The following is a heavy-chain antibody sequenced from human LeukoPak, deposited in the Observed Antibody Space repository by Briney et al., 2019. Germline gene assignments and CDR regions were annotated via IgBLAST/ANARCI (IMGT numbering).Heavy chain of an antibody. CDR2: ISYSGST. J-gene: IGHJ4*02. CDR1: GGSISSSSYY. D-gene: IGHD4-17*01. CDR3: GTHFTTLTPWYFDS. V-gene: IGHV4-39*01. Sequence: SETLSLTCTVSGGSISSSSYYWGWIRQPPGKGLEWIGSISYSGSTYHNPSLKSRATISVDTSKNQFSLRLSSVTAADTAVYYCGTHFTTLTPWYFDSWGRGALVTVSS.